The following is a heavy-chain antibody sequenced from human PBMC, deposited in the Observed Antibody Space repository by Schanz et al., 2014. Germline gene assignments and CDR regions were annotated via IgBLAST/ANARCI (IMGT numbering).Heavy chain of an antibody. Sequence: QVQLVESGGGVVQPGRSLRLSCAASGFSFSTYAMHWVRQAPGKGLEWVAVILYDGSKTYYADSVKGRFTISRDNSKTXXSLQINSLRAAPPPFSFCAREEGYGYGPGSFPLWGQGTIFPVSS. CDR2: ILYDGSKT. CDR3: AREEGYGYGPGSFPL. D-gene: IGHD5-18*01. CDR1: GFSFSTYA. V-gene: IGHV3-30*04. J-gene: IGHJ3*01.